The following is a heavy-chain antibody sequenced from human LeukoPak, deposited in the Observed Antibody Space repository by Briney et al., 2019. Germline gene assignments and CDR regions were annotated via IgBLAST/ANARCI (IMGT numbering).Heavy chain of an antibody. CDR2: ISSSGTPI. J-gene: IGHJ4*02. V-gene: IGHV3-48*03. D-gene: IGHD2-21*01. Sequence: GGSLRLSCAASGFTFSSYGMNWVRQAPGKGLEWVSYISSSGTPIHYADSVKGRFTISRDNAMNSLFLQMNSLRAEDTAVYYCAREKTACGGDCYDSWGQGTLVTVSS. CDR1: GFTFSSYG. CDR3: AREKTACGGDCYDS.